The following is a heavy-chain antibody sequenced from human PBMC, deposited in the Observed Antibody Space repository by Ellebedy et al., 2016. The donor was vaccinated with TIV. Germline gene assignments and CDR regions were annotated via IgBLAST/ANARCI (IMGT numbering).Heavy chain of an antibody. CDR1: GYTFIGYG. D-gene: IGHD3-22*01. V-gene: IGHV1-18*01. CDR2: IDSYSGDT. J-gene: IGHJ6*01. CDR3: ATFWPSSRYTGAMDV. Sequence: AASVKVSCKTSGYTFIGYGISWARQAPGQGLEWMGWIDSYSGDTKYAQRLQGRVTMTTDTSTTTAYMELRSLRSDDTAVYYCATFWPSSRYTGAMDVWGQGTTVIVSS.